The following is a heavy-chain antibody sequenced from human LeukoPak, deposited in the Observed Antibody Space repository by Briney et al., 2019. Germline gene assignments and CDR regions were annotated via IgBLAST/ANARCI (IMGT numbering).Heavy chain of an antibody. CDR3: ASLSYAILTRPDAFDI. V-gene: IGHV3-9*01. J-gene: IGHJ3*02. Sequence: GGSLRLSCAASGFTFDDYAMHWVRQAPGEGLEWVSGISWNSGTIGYADSVKGRFTISRDNAKNSLYLQMNSLRAEDTAVYYCASLSYAILTRPDAFDIWGQGTMVTVSS. D-gene: IGHD3-9*01. CDR1: GFTFDDYA. CDR2: ISWNSGTI.